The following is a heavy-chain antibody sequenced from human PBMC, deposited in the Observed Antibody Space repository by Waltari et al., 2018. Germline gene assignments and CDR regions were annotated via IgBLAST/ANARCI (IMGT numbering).Heavy chain of an antibody. CDR1: GFDFSDYD. D-gene: IGHD3-10*01. CDR3: TRDLYGSGGDWFDP. Sequence: EVRLAESGGGLVKPGGPLRLSCTASGFDFSDYDMNWVRQAPGTGLEWVSSIGGTHSNIFYADSVKGRFTVSRDNAKNSLYLQMDNLRVEDSGLYFCTRDLYGSGGDWFDPWGQGTLVTVSS. V-gene: IGHV3-21*03. CDR2: IGGTHSNI. J-gene: IGHJ5*02.